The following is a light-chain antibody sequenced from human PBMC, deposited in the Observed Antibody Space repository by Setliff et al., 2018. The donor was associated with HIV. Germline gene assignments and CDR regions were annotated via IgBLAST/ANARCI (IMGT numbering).Light chain of an antibody. CDR3: CSHAGTSFV. Sequence: QSALTQPRSVSGPPGQSVTISCTGSSSDVGDYSYVSWYQQHPGKAPKVIIYDVDKRPSGVPERFSASRSGTTASLTISGLQADDDADYYCCSHAGTSFVFGIGTKVTVL. V-gene: IGLV2-11*01. J-gene: IGLJ1*01. CDR2: DVD. CDR1: SSDVGDYSY.